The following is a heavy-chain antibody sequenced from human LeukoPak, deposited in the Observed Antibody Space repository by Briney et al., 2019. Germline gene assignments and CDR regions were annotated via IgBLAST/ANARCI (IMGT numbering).Heavy chain of an antibody. J-gene: IGHJ4*02. CDR1: GFIFSSHW. CDR2: IKEDGSEK. V-gene: IGHV3-7*01. D-gene: IGHD5-24*01. CDR3: ARSYDGYVRSFDY. Sequence: GSLRLSCAASGFIFSSHWMTWVRQAPGKGLEWVASIKEDGSEKSYMDSVKGRFTISGDNAKNSLYLQMNSLRAEDTAVYYCARSYDGYVRSFDYWGQGALVTVSS.